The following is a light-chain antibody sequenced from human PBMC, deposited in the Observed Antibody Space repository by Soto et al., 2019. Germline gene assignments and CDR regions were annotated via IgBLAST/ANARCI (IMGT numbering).Light chain of an antibody. Sequence: DIQMTQSPSSLSASVGDRVTITCRASQGIGNDLGWYQQKAGKAPKRLIYEASNLQSGVPSRFRGSGSATEFTLTISSLQPEDFATYYCQQYNSHPRTFGQGTKVEVK. J-gene: IGKJ1*01. CDR1: QGIGND. V-gene: IGKV1-17*01. CDR2: EAS. CDR3: QQYNSHPRT.